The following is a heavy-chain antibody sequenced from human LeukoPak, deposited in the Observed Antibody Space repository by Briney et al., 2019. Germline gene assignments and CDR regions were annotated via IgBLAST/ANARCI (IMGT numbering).Heavy chain of an antibody. CDR2: IKSKTDGGTT. CDR3: ITSAAAGTVIY. D-gene: IGHD6-13*01. Sequence: GGSLRLSCAASGFTFSSYSMNWVRQAPGKGLEWVGRIKSKTDGGTTDNATPVKGRFSISRDDSKNTLYLQMNSLKTEDTAVYYCITSAAAGTVIYWGQGTLVTVSP. V-gene: IGHV3-15*01. J-gene: IGHJ4*02. CDR1: GFTFSSYS.